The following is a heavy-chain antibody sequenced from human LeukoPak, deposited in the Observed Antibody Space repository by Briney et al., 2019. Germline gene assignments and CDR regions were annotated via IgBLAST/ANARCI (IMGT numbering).Heavy chain of an antibody. D-gene: IGHD7-27*01. CDR2: IYSGGST. V-gene: IGHV3-53*01. CDR3: ARDADQTGDWEDY. Sequence: SGGSLRLSCAASGFTVSSNYMSWVRQAPGKGLEWVSVIYSGGSTYYADSVKGRFTISRDNSKNTLYLQMNSLRAEDTAVYYCARDADQTGDWEDYWGQGTLVTVSS. CDR1: GFTVSSNY. J-gene: IGHJ4*02.